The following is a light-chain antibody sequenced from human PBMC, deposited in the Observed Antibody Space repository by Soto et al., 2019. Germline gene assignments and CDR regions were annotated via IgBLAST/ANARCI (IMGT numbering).Light chain of an antibody. Sequence: QSVLTQSPSVSGAPGQRVTISCTGSSSNIGARYDVHWYQQLPGTAPKLLIYANSNRPSGVPDRFSGSKSGTAVSLAITGLEAEDEADYYCQSYDSSLSGYVFGTGTKVTVL. CDR2: ANS. CDR3: QSYDSSLSGYV. J-gene: IGLJ1*01. V-gene: IGLV1-40*01. CDR1: SSNIGARYD.